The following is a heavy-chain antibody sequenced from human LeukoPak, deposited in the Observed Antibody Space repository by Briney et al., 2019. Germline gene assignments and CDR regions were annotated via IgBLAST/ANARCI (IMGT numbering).Heavy chain of an antibody. CDR1: GFTFDDYT. J-gene: IGHJ4*02. V-gene: IGHV3-43*01. CDR3: AKDGEVDTSGWYYFDY. CDR2: INWDGGST. Sequence: GGSLRLSCAASGFTFDDYTMYWVRQAPGKGLEWVSLINWDGGSTYYADSVKGRFTISRDNTKNSLYLQMNSLRNEDTALYYCAKDGEVDTSGWYYFDYWGQGTLVTVSS. D-gene: IGHD6-19*01.